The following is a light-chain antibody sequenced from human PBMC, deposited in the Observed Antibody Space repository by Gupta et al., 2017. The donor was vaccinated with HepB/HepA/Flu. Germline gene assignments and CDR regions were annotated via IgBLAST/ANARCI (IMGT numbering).Light chain of an antibody. V-gene: IGKV1-5*03. CDR1: QTISTW. CDR2: KAS. CDR3: QQYDSHLCS. J-gene: IGKJ2*04. Sequence: DMQMTQSPSTLSASIGDRVTITCRASQTISTWLAWYQQKPGKAPKLLIYKASSLESGVPSRFSGSGSGTEFTLTISSLQPDDFATYYCQQYDSHLCSFGQGTKLEIK.